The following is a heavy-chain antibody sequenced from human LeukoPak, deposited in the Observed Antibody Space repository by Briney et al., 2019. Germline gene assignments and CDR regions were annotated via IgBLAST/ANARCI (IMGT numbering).Heavy chain of an antibody. V-gene: IGHV3-21*01. J-gene: IGHJ6*02. CDR3: ARDLGELLGPYYYYGMDV. Sequence: GGSLRVSCAASGFTFSSYSMNWVRQAPGKGLEWVSSISSSSSYIYYADSVKGRFTISRDNAKNSLYLQMNSLRAEDTAVYYCARDLGELLGPYYYYGMDVWGQGTTVTVSS. CDR1: GFTFSSYS. CDR2: ISSSSSYI. D-gene: IGHD1-26*01.